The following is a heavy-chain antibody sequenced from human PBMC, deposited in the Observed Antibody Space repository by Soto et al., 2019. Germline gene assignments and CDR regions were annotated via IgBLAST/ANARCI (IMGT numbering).Heavy chain of an antibody. CDR1: VGSISVCF. CDR2: IYSNGST. J-gene: IGHJ4*02. D-gene: IGHD2-2*01. Sequence: AETRCSTGTVSVGSISVCFVSWIRQTPGKGLEWFGYIYSNGSTNYNPSLKSRVLFSVDTSKNQFSLKLSSVTAADTAVYYCARYYCPSGTCYYFDHWGQGTLVTSPQ. V-gene: IGHV4-59*01. CDR3: ARYYCPSGTCYYFDH.